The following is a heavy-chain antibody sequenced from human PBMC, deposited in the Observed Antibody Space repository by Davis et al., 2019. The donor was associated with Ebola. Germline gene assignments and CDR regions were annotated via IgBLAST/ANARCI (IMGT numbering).Heavy chain of an antibody. Sequence: PSETLSLTCTVSGGSISSYYWSWIRQPAGKGLEWIGRIYTSGSTNYNPSLKSRVTMSVDTSKNQFSLKLSSVTAADTAVYYCARDGYSSSWYKIRVAFDIWGQGTMVTVSS. CDR3: ARDGYSSSWYKIRVAFDI. V-gene: IGHV4-4*07. J-gene: IGHJ3*02. CDR2: IYTSGST. CDR1: GGSISSYY. D-gene: IGHD6-13*01.